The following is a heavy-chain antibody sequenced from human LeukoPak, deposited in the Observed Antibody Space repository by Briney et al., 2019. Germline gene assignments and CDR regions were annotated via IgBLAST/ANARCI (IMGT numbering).Heavy chain of an antibody. Sequence: ASVKVSCKASGYTFTDYYMNWVRQAPGQGLEWMGWVNPNSGGTNYAQKFQGRVTMTRDTSISTAYMELSSLRSDDTAVYYCTRALGSDSWGQGTLVTVSS. CDR2: VNPNSGGT. V-gene: IGHV1-2*02. CDR3: TRALGSDS. D-gene: IGHD1-26*01. CDR1: GYTFTDYY. J-gene: IGHJ4*02.